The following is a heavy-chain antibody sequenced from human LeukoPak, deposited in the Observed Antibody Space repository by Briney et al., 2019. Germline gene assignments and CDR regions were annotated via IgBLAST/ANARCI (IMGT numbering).Heavy chain of an antibody. CDR2: LYPGDSDT. CDR1: GYSFTSYW. CDR3: ARQIEYYVSSGYYLN. Sequence: GESLKISCKGSGYSFTSYWIGWVRHMPGKGLEWMGMLYPGDSDTRYSPSFQGQVTMSADKSINTAYLQWSSLKASDTAMYYCARQIEYYVSSGYYLNWGQGTLVTVSS. J-gene: IGHJ4*02. V-gene: IGHV5-51*01. D-gene: IGHD3-22*01.